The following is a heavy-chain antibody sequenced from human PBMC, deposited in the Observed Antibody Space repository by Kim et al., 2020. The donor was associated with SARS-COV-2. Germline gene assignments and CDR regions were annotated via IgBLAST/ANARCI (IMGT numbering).Heavy chain of an antibody. D-gene: IGHD2-2*01. Sequence: GESLKISCKGSGYSFTSYWISWVRQMPGKGLEWMGRIDPSDSYTNYSPSFQGHVTISADKSISTAYLQWSSLKASDTAMYYCARGRQVPAAIKHWGQGTLVTVSS. CDR3: ARGRQVPAAIKH. CDR1: GYSFTSYW. CDR2: IDPSDSYT. V-gene: IGHV5-10-1*01. J-gene: IGHJ1*01.